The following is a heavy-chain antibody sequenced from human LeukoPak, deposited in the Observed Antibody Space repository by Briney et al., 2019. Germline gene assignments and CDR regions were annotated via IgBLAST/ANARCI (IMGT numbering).Heavy chain of an antibody. CDR2: IYYSGST. CDR1: GGSISSYC. V-gene: IGHV4-59*01. Sequence: SETLSLTCTVSGGSISSYCWSWIRQPPGKGLEWIGYIYYSGSTNYNPSLKSRVTISVDTSKNQFSLKLSSVTAADTAVYYCARPLIVGGAFDIWGQGTMVTVSS. D-gene: IGHD3-22*01. CDR3: ARPLIVGGAFDI. J-gene: IGHJ3*02.